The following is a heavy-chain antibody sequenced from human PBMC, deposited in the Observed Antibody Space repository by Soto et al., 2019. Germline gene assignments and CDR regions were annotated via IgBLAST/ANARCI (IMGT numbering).Heavy chain of an antibody. CDR1: GFNFIRKY. J-gene: IGHJ4*02. D-gene: IGHD3-10*01. CDR2: LYSGGTT. V-gene: IGHV3-53*01. Sequence: EVQLVESGGGLIQPGGSLRLSCAASGFNFIRKYMIWVRQAPGKGLEWVSILYSGGTTYYADSVKGRFTISRDTSENTLYLQMNSMRAEDTAVYYCARGLYDSWSFYFDFWGQGTLVTVSS. CDR3: ARGLYDSWSFYFDF.